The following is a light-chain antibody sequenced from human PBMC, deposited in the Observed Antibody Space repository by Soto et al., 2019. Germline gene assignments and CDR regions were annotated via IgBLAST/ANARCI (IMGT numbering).Light chain of an antibody. J-gene: IGLJ3*02. CDR1: SSNIGAGYD. CDR2: GNS. CDR3: ATWDDRLTAWV. V-gene: IGLV1-40*01. Sequence: QSVLTQPPSVSGAPGQRVTISCTGSSSNIGAGYDVHWYQQLPGTAPKLLIYGNSNRPSGVPDRFSGSKSGTSASLAITGLQSEDEGDYYCATWDDRLTAWVFGGGTKLTVL.